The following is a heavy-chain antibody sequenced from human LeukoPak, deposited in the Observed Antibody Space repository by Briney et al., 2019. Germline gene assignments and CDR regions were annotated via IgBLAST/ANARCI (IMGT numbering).Heavy chain of an antibody. CDR1: GFTFDDYA. D-gene: IGHD4-23*01. CDR2: ISWDGGST. J-gene: IGHJ6*03. Sequence: PGGSLRLSCAASGFTFDDYARHWVRQAPGKGVEWVSLISWDGGSTYYADSVKGRFTISRDNSKTSLYLQMNSLRAEDTALYYCAKADYGGNSGPYYYMDVWGKGTTVTVSS. V-gene: IGHV3-43D*03. CDR3: AKADYGGNSGPYYYMDV.